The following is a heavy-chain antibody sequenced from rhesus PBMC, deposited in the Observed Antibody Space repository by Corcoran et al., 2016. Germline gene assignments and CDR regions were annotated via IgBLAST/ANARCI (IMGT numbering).Heavy chain of an antibody. CDR1: GASISSSW. D-gene: IGHD3-3*01. V-gene: IGHV4-80*01. Sequence: QVQLQESGPGLVKPSETLSLTCAVSGASISSSWWTWLRPSPGKGLEWIGGIDGNYGNTNYNPSLKSRVTISKDASKSHFSLMLNSVTAADTAVYYCARVPLYFLDWVWGQGVLVTVSS. CDR2: IDGNYGNT. J-gene: IGHJ4*01. CDR3: ARVPLYFLDWV.